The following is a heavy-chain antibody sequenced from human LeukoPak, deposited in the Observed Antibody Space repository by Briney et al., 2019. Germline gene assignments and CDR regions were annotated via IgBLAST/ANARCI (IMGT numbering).Heavy chain of an antibody. V-gene: IGHV3-23*01. J-gene: IGHJ4*02. CDR3: ARDRPYFYSNYAAFDY. CDR2: ITGSGTGT. Sequence: GGSLRLSCAASGFTFSNYAMSWVRQAPGKGLEWVSAITGSGTGTYYADSVKGRFTISRDNSKNTLYLQMNSLRAEDTAVYYCARDRPYFYSNYAAFDYWGQGTLVTVSS. CDR1: GFTFSNYA. D-gene: IGHD4-11*01.